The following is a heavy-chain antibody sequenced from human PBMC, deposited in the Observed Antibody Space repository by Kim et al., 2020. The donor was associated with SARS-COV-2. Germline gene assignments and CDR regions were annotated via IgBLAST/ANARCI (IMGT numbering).Heavy chain of an antibody. Sequence: GGSLRLSCAASGFTFDDYAMHWVRQAPGKGLEWVSGISWNSGSIGYADSVKGRFTISRDNAKNSLYLQMNSLRAEDTALYYCAKDESSGYYYNAFDIWG. CDR2: ISWNSGSI. CDR3: AKDESSGYYYNAFDI. J-gene: IGHJ3*02. V-gene: IGHV3-9*01. CDR1: GFTFDDYA. D-gene: IGHD3-22*01.